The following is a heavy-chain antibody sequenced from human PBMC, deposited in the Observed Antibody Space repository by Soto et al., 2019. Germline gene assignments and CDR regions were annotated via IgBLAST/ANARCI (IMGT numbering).Heavy chain of an antibody. V-gene: IGHV3-23*01. CDR1: GFIFSSYA. CDR2: ISGSGTTT. J-gene: IGHJ4*02. CDR3: AKTHSGWYTPVDS. D-gene: IGHD6-19*01. Sequence: EVQLLESGGGLEQPGGSLRLSCAASGFIFSSYALSWVRQAPGKGLEWVSAISGSGTTTYYADSVKGRFTFSRDNSKNMLYLQMNSLRAEDTAVYYCAKTHSGWYTPVDSWGQGTLVTVSS.